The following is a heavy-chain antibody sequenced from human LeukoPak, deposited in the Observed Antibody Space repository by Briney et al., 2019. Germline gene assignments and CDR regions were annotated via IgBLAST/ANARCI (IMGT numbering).Heavy chain of an antibody. V-gene: IGHV1-18*01. D-gene: IGHD3-10*01. Sequence: ASVKVSCKASGYTFTSYGISWVRQAPGQGLEWMGWISAYNGNTNYAQKLQGRVTMTTVTSTSTAYMELRSLRSDDTAVYYCARDRLAYGSGSYRGGYWGQGTLVTVSS. CDR1: GYTFTSYG. J-gene: IGHJ4*02. CDR2: ISAYNGNT. CDR3: ARDRLAYGSGSYRGGY.